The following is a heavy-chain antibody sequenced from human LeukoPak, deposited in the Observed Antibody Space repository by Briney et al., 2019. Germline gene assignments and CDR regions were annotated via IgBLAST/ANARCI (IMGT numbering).Heavy chain of an antibody. D-gene: IGHD3-10*01. CDR2: INEDGSGK. J-gene: IGHJ4*02. V-gene: IGHV3-7*04. CDR1: GVTFSSYW. CDR3: ARVSSRDSGSSNDY. Sequence: GGSLRLSCAASGVTFSSYWMTWFRQAPGRGLEWVANINEDGSGKYYLDSVKGRFTISRDNAKNSLNLQMNTLRAEDTAVYYCARVSSRDSGSSNDYWGQGTLVTVSS.